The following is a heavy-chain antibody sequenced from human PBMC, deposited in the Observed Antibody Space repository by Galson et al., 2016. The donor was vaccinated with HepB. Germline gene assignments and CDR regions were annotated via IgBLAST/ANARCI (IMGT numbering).Heavy chain of an antibody. D-gene: IGHD2-8*02. CDR2: IWYDGSYK. V-gene: IGHV3-33*01. Sequence: LRLSCAASRFTFSSYGMHWVRQAPGKGLEWVALIWYDGSYKFYGDSVKGRFTISRDNSMNRLYLQMNSLRAEDTAVYYCATWWQTPTSYFGYWGQGTLVTVSS. CDR3: ATWWQTPTSYFGY. CDR1: RFTFSSYG. J-gene: IGHJ4*02.